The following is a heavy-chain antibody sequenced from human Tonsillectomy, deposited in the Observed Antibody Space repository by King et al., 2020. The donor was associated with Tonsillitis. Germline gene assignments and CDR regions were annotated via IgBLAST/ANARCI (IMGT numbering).Heavy chain of an antibody. CDR1: GFTFSSYG. Sequence: VQLVESGGGVVQPGGSLRLSCAASGFTFSSYGMHWVRQAPGKGLEWVAFIRYDGSNKYYADSVKGRFTISRDNSKNTLYLQMNSLRAEDTAVYYCAKGDCSGGSFLDYWGQGPLVTVSS. CDR3: AKGDCSGGSFLDY. D-gene: IGHD2-15*01. V-gene: IGHV3-30*02. J-gene: IGHJ4*02. CDR2: IRYDGSNK.